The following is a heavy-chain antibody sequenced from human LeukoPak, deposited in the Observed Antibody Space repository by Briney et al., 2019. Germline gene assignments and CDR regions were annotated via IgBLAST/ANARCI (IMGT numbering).Heavy chain of an antibody. CDR2: INPNSGGT. D-gene: IGHD2-2*01. CDR3: ARMLVPAANAFDI. Sequence: ASVKVSCKASGYTFTGYYMHWVRQAPGQGLEWMGWINPNSGGTNYAQKFQGRVTMTRDTSISTAYMELSRLRSDDTAVYYCARMLVPAANAFDIWGQGTMVTVSS. CDR1: GYTFTGYY. J-gene: IGHJ3*02. V-gene: IGHV1-2*02.